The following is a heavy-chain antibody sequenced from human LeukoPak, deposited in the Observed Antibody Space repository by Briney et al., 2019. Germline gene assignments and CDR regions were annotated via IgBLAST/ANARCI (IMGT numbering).Heavy chain of an antibody. V-gene: IGHV3-11*04. CDR3: ARVTWSSSSCFEY. J-gene: IGHJ4*02. CDR1: GFTFSDYY. Sequence: KSGGSLRLSCAASGFTFSDYYMSWIRQAPGKGLEWVSYISSSGSTIYYADSVKGRFTISRDNAKNSLYLQMNSLRAEDTAVYYCARVTWSSSSCFEYWGQGTLVTVSS. CDR2: ISSSGSTI. D-gene: IGHD6-13*01.